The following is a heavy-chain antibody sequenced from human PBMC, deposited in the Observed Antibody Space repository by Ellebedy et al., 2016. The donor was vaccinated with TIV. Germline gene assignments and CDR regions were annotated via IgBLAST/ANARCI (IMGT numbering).Heavy chain of an antibody. Sequence: GGSLRLSCVASGFTFHDFALQWVRQAPGKGLEWVSGISWNSGYIDYADSVKGRFTVSRDNTKNSLFLQMNSLKPEDTAMYYCAKDPGDWGQGTLVTVS. V-gene: IGHV3-9*01. CDR1: GFTFHDFA. J-gene: IGHJ4*02. CDR3: AKDPGD. CDR2: ISWNSGYI. D-gene: IGHD3-10*01.